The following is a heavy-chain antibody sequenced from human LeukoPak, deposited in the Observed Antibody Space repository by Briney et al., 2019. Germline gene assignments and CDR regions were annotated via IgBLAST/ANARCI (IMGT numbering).Heavy chain of an antibody. Sequence: PSETLSLTCTVSGGSISSRYWSWIRQPPGKGLEWIGYIYYSGSTNYNPSLKSRVTISVDTSKNQFSLKLSSVTAADTAVYYCARDYGDYAMPYYYYYMDVWGKGTTVTVSS. J-gene: IGHJ6*03. CDR3: ARDYGDYAMPYYYYYMDV. CDR2: IYYSGST. V-gene: IGHV4-59*11. CDR1: GGSISSRY. D-gene: IGHD4-17*01.